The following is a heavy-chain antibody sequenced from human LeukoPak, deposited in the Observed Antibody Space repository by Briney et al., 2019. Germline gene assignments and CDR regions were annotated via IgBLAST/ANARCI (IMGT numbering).Heavy chain of an antibody. CDR3: ARIRAGYSSGWYYYYYGMDV. Sequence: ASVKVSCKASGYTFTSYDISWVRQATGQGLEWMGWMNPNSGNTGYAQKFQGRVTMTRNTSISTAYMELSSLRSEDTAVYYCARIRAGYSSGWYYYYYGMDVWGQGTTVTVSS. CDR1: GYTFTSYD. J-gene: IGHJ6*02. CDR2: MNPNSGNT. D-gene: IGHD6-19*01. V-gene: IGHV1-8*01.